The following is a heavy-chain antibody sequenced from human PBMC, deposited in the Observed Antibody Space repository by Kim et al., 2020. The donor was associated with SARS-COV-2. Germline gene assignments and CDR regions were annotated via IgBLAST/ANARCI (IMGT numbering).Heavy chain of an antibody. CDR1: GFTFSSYA. V-gene: IGHV3-30-3*01. D-gene: IGHD2-15*01. Sequence: GGSLRLSCAASGFTFSSYAMHWVRQAPGKGLEWVAVISYDGSNKYYADSVKGRFTISRDNSKNTLYLQMNSLRAEDTAVYYCARDGPPYCSGGSCYPRRRGFDYWRQGTLLTVSS. J-gene: IGHJ4*02. CDR3: ARDGPPYCSGGSCYPRRRGFDY. CDR2: ISYDGSNK.